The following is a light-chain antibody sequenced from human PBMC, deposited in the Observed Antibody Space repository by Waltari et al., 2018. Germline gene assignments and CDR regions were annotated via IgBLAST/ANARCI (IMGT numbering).Light chain of an antibody. V-gene: IGLV2-8*01. CDR2: EVS. CDR3: SSYAGSNNLGV. CDR1: SSDVGGSNY. J-gene: IGLJ3*02. Sequence: QSALTQPPSASGSPGQSVTISCTGTSSDVGGSNYVSWYQPPPGKAPKLMIYEVSKRPSGVPDRFSGSKSGNTASLTVSGLQAEDEAVYYCSSYAGSNNLGVFGGGTKLTVL.